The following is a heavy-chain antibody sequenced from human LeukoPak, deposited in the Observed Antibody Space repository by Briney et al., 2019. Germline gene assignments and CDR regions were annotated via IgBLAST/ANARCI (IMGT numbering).Heavy chain of an antibody. D-gene: IGHD1-26*01. CDR2: IRYDGSNK. Sequence: PGGSLRLSCAASGFTFSSYGMHWVRQAPGKGLEWVAFIRYDGSNKYYADSVKGRFTISRDNSKNTLYLQMNSLRAEDTAVYYCARDSGGSHYGAGYYYYGMDVWGQGTTVTVSS. J-gene: IGHJ6*02. V-gene: IGHV3-30*02. CDR3: ARDSGGSHYGAGYYYYGMDV. CDR1: GFTFSSYG.